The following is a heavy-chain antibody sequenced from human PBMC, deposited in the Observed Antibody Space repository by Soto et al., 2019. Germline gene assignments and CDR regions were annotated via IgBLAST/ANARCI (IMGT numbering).Heavy chain of an antibody. D-gene: IGHD6-13*01. V-gene: IGHV3-33*01. Sequence: QVQLVESGGGVVQPGRSLRLSCAASGFTFSSYDMHWVRQAPGKGLEWVAVIWYDGSNKYYADSVKGRFTISRDNSKNTLYLQMNSLRAEDTAVYYGARETDSSSWYLSMHYWGQGTLVTVSS. CDR3: ARETDSSSWYLSMHY. J-gene: IGHJ4*02. CDR2: IWYDGSNK. CDR1: GFTFSSYD.